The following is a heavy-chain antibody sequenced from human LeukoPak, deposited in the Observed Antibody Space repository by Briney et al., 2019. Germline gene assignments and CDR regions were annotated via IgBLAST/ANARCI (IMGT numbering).Heavy chain of an antibody. Sequence: SETLSLTCTVSGGSISSYYWSWIRQPPGKGLEWIGYIYYSGSTNYNPSLKSRVTISVDTSKNQFSLKLSSETAADTAVYYCARLGYYYGMDVWGQGTTVTVSS. CDR2: IYYSGST. V-gene: IGHV4-59*08. J-gene: IGHJ6*02. D-gene: IGHD3-16*01. CDR3: ARLGYYYGMDV. CDR1: GGSISSYY.